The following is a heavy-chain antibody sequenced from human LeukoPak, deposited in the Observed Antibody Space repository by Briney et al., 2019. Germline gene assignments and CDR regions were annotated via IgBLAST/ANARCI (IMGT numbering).Heavy chain of an antibody. D-gene: IGHD6-13*01. V-gene: IGHV4-59*01. Sequence: SETLSLTCPFSGGSISSYYWSWIRQPPGKGLEWIGYIYYSWCTNYNPSLKSRATISVDTSKNQFCLKLSSVTAADTAVYYCARPYSSNWYDAFHFWGQGTMVTASS. CDR1: GGSISSYY. J-gene: IGHJ3*01. CDR2: IYYSWCT. CDR3: ARPYSSNWYDAFHF.